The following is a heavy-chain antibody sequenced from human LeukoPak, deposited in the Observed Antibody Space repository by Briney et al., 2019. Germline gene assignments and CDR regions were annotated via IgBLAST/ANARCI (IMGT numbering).Heavy chain of an antibody. D-gene: IGHD3-22*01. J-gene: IGHJ4*02. Sequence: SETLSLTCTVAAGSISSGSYYWSWIRQPAGKGLEWIGRIYTSGSTNYNPSLKSRVTISVDTSKNQFSLKLSSVTAADTAVYYCARSPDYYDSSGLDYWGQGTLVTVSS. CDR3: ARSPDYYDSSGLDY. CDR1: AGSISSGSYY. V-gene: IGHV4-61*02. CDR2: IYTSGST.